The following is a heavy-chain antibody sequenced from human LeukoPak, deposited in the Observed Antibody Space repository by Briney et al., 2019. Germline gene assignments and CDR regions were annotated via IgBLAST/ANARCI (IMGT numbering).Heavy chain of an antibody. CDR2: ISGSGSSI. J-gene: IGHJ6*02. Sequence: PGGSLRLSCAASGFTFSSYAMSWVRQAPGTGLEWVSSISGSGSSIHYKESVRGRFTISRDNSGNSIYLQMNSLRAEDTAVYARFVANWNPGGMDVWGQGTTVIVSS. D-gene: IGHD1-20*01. CDR3: FVANWNPGGMDV. V-gene: IGHV3-21*01. CDR1: GFTFSSYA.